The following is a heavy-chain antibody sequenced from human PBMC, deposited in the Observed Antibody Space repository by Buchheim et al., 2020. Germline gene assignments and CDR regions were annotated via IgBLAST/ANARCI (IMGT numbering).Heavy chain of an antibody. V-gene: IGHV4-34*01. CDR3: ARAYCLSTDCHVGRRFGP. CDR2: INHSGST. J-gene: IGHJ5*02. CDR1: GGSFSGYY. D-gene: IGHD2-2*01. Sequence: QVQLQQWGAGLLKPSETLSLTCAVYGGSFSGYYWSWIRQPPGKGLEWIGEINHSGSTNYNPSLKSRVTISVDTSKNQFSLKLSSVTAADTAVYYCARAYCLSTDCHVGRRFGPWGQGTL.